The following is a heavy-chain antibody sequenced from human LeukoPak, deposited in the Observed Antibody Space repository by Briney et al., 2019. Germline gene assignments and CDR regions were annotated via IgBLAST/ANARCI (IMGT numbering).Heavy chain of an antibody. CDR3: AFLPYDYVWGSYRYPRPYYFDY. Sequence: GASVKVSCKASGYTFAGYYMHWVRQAPGQGLEWMGWINPNSGGTNYAQKFQGRVTMTRDTSISTAYMELSRLRSDDTAVYYCAFLPYDYVWGSYRYPRPYYFDYWGQGTLVTVSS. D-gene: IGHD3-16*02. CDR1: GYTFAGYY. J-gene: IGHJ4*02. V-gene: IGHV1-2*02. CDR2: INPNSGGT.